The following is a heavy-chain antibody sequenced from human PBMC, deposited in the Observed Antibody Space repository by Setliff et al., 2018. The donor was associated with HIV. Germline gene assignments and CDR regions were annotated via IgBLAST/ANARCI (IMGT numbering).Heavy chain of an antibody. V-gene: IGHV3-73*01. D-gene: IGHD4-17*01. CDR1: GFTFSGSA. CDR3: AVSPDGDCATTECANWFDP. CDR2: IKTKPNSYAT. Sequence: GGSLRLSCSASGFTFSGSALHWVRQASGKGLEWVGRIKTKPNSYATAHAESVKGRFTISRDDSQNTAYLQMNSLRTEDAAVYFCAVSPDGDCATTECANWFDPWGQGTQVTVSS. J-gene: IGHJ5*02.